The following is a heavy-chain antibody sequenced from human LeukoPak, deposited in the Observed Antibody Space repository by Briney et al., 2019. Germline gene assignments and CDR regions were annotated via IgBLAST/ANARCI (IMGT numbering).Heavy chain of an antibody. CDR3: AKDRGDYYDTTGCDY. CDR2: VSGSGGST. J-gene: IGHJ4*02. V-gene: IGHV3-23*01. D-gene: IGHD3-22*01. Sequence: PGGSLRLSCAASGITFSSYAMTWVRQAPGKGLEWVLAVSGSGGSTYYADSVKGRFTISRDNSKNTLYLQMNSLRAEDTAVYYCAKDRGDYYDTTGCDYWGQGTLVTVSS. CDR1: GITFSSYA.